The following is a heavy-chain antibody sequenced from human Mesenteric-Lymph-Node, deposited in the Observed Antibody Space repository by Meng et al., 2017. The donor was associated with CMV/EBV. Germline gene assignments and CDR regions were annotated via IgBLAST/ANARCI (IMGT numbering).Heavy chain of an antibody. CDR2: INPNSGGT. J-gene: IGHJ4*02. CDR1: GYTFTGYY. D-gene: IGHD2-15*01. V-gene: IGHV1-2*04. Sequence: SGYTFTGYYMHWVRQAPGQGLEWMGWINPNSGGTNYAQKFQGWVTMTRDTSISTAYMELSRLRSDDTAVYYCARIHCSGGSCSHLDYWGQGTLVTVSS. CDR3: ARIHCSGGSCSHLDY.